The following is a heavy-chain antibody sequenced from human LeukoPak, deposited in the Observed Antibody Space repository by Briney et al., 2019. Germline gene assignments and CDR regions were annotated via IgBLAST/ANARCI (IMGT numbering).Heavy chain of an antibody. CDR3: ARLYSSGWYALLDY. V-gene: IGHV4-30-2*01. CDR2: IYHSRST. Sequence: SQTLSLTCTVSGGSISSGGYYWSWIRQPPGKGLEWIGYIYHSRSTYYNPSLKSRVTISVDRSKNQFSLKLSSVTAEDTAVYYCARLYSSGWYALLDYWGQGTLVTVSS. D-gene: IGHD6-19*01. J-gene: IGHJ4*02. CDR1: GGSISSGGYY.